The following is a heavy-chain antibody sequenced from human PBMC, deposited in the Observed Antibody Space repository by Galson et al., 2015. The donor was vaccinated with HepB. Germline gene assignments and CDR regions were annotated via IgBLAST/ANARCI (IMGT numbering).Heavy chain of an antibody. D-gene: IGHD1-14*01. Sequence: SVKVSCKASRYIFGNFGITWVRQAPGQGLEWMGWISAYNGDTNYAQKFQGRVTMTTDTSTSTGYLEVRSLRSDDTAVYYCARARYNNSPPDYRGQGTLVTVSS. CDR1: RYIFGNFG. CDR2: ISAYNGDT. V-gene: IGHV1-18*01. J-gene: IGHJ4*02. CDR3: ARARYNNSPPDY.